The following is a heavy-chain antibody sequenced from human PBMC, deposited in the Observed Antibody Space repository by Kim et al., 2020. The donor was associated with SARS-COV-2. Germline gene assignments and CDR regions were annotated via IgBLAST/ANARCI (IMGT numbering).Heavy chain of an antibody. D-gene: IGHD3-22*01. CDR1: GFTFDDYA. Sequence: GGSLRLSCAASGFTFDDYAMHWVRQAPGKGLEWVSGISWNSGSIGYADSVKGRFTISRDNAKNSLYLQMNSLRAEDTALYHCAKDMSPITMIVLHYWGQGTLVTVSS. CDR3: AKDMSPITMIVLHY. J-gene: IGHJ4*02. V-gene: IGHV3-9*01. CDR2: ISWNSGSI.